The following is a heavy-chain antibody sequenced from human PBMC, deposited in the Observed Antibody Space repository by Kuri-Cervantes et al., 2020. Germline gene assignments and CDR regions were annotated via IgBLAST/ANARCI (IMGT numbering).Heavy chain of an antibody. CDR1: GFTFDDYA. Sequence: SLKISCAASGFTFDDYAMHWVRQAPGKGLEWVSGISWNSGSIGYADSVKGRFTISRDNAKNSLYLQMNSLRAEDTALYYSAKDGHSGWAYYFDYWGQGTLVTVSS. V-gene: IGHV3-9*01. CDR3: AKDGHSGWAYYFDY. D-gene: IGHD6-19*01. CDR2: ISWNSGSI. J-gene: IGHJ4*02.